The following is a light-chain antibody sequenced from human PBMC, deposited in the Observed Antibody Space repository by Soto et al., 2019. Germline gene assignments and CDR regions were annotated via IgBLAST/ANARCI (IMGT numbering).Light chain of an antibody. CDR1: QSISSW. Sequence: DIQMTQSPSTLSGSVGDRVTITCRASQSISSWFAGYQQQTGDAPKLLIYKAATIKSGVPSKFSGSGSGTEFTLIISSLQHDDFATDYCQHYNSYSEAFGQGTKVDNK. J-gene: IGKJ1*01. V-gene: IGKV1-5*03. CDR2: KAA. CDR3: QHYNSYSEA.